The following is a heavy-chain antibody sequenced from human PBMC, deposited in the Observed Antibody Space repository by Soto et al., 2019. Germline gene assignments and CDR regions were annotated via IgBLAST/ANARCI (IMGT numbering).Heavy chain of an antibody. CDR3: ARGHGDYFDY. J-gene: IGHJ4*02. V-gene: IGHV4-34*01. CDR2: INHSGST. CDR1: GGSFSGYY. Sequence: PSETLSLTCAVYGGSFSGYYWSWIRQPPGKGLEWIGEINHSGSTNYNPSLKSRVTISVDTSKNQFSLKLSSVTAADTAVYYCARGHGDYFDYWGQGTLVTVSS. D-gene: IGHD4-17*01.